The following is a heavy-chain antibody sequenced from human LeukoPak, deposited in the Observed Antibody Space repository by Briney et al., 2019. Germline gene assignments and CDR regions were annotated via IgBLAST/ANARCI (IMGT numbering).Heavy chain of an antibody. D-gene: IGHD2-21*02. CDR3: AREICGSDCYSTFDY. V-gene: IGHV3-48*04. CDR1: GFTFSSYS. J-gene: IGHJ4*02. CDR2: ITSTSSSI. Sequence: GGSLRLSCTASGFTFSSYSMNWVRQAPGKRLEWLSYITSTSSSIFYADSVKGRFTISRDNAKSSLYLQMNSLRVEDTAVYYCAREICGSDCYSTFDYWGQGALVTVSS.